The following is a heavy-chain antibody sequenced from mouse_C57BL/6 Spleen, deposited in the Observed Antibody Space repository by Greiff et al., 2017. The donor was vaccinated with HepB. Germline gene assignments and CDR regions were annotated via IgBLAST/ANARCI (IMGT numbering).Heavy chain of an antibody. CDR1: GYTFTSYW. CDR2: IHPNSGST. V-gene: IGHV1-64*01. J-gene: IGHJ4*01. Sequence: QVQLQQPGAELVKPGASVKLSCKASGYTFTSYWMHWVKQRPGQGLEWIGMIHPNSGSTNYNEKFKSKATLTVDKSSSTAYMQLSSLTSEDSAVYYCARSGYGSSEAMDYWGQGTSVTVSS. D-gene: IGHD1-1*01. CDR3: ARSGYGSSEAMDY.